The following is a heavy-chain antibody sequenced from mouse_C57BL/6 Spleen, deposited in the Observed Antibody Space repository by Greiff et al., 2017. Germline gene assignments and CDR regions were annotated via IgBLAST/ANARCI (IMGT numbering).Heavy chain of an antibody. CDR1: GYTFTDYN. CDR3: ARFYNWDGFDY. V-gene: IGHV1-22*01. J-gene: IGHJ2*01. D-gene: IGHD4-1*01. Sequence: VQLKQSGPELVKPGASVKMSCKASGYTFTDYNMHWVKQSHGKSLEWIGYINPNNGGTSYNQKFKGKATLTVNKSSSTAYMELRSLTSEDSAVYYCARFYNWDGFDYWGQGTTLTVSS. CDR2: INPNNGGT.